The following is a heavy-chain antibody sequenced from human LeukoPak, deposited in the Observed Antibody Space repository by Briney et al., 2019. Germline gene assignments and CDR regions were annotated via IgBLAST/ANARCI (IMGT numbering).Heavy chain of an antibody. V-gene: IGHV1-2*02. CDR1: GYTFTGYY. CDR3: AREEKQQLVQGDWFDP. J-gene: IGHJ5*02. Sequence: ASVKVSCKASGYTFTGYYMHWVRQAPGQGLEWMGWINPNSGGTNYAQKFQGRVTMTRDTSISTAYMELGRLRSDDTAVYYCAREEKQQLVQGDWFDPWGQGTLVTVSS. CDR2: INPNSGGT. D-gene: IGHD6-13*01.